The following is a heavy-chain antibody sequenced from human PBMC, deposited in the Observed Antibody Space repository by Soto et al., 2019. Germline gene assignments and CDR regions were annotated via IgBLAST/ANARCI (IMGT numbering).Heavy chain of an antibody. CDR1: GGSISSYY. D-gene: IGHD1-7*01. CDR2: IYYSGST. CDR3: ARDLVTGTTWFDP. J-gene: IGHJ5*02. Sequence: SETLSLTCTVSGGSISSYYWSWIRQPPGKGLEWIGYIYYSGSTNYNPSLKSRVTISVDTSKNQFSLKLSSVTAADTAVYYCARDLVTGTTWFDPSGQGTLVTVSS. V-gene: IGHV4-59*01.